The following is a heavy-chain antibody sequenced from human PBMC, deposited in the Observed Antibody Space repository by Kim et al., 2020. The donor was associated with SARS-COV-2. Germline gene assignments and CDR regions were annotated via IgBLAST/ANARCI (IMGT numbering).Heavy chain of an antibody. Sequence: SETLSLTCTVSGGSISSYYWSWIRQPPGKGLEWIGYIYYSGSTNYNPSLKSRVTISVDTSKNQFSLKLSSVTAADTAVYYCARDSQEEGVDPWGQGTLVTVSS. CDR3: ARDSQEEGVDP. CDR2: IYYSGST. J-gene: IGHJ5*02. CDR1: GGSISSYY. V-gene: IGHV4-59*13.